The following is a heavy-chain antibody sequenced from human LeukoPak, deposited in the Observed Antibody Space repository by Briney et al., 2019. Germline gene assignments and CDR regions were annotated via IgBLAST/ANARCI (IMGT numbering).Heavy chain of an antibody. V-gene: IGHV1-18*01. CDR2: ISAYNGNT. CDR3: ARVGVGVTAIIYFDY. J-gene: IGHJ4*02. Sequence: ASVKVSCKASGYTFTSYGISWVRQAPGQGLEWMGWISAYNGNTNYAQKLQGRVTMTTDTSTSTAYMELRSLGSDDTAVYYCARVGVGVTAIIYFDYWGQGTLVTVSS. CDR1: GYTFTSYG. D-gene: IGHD2-21*02.